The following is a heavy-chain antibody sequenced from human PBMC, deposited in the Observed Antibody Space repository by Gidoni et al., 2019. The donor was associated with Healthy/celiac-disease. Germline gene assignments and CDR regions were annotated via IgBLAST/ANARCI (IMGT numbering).Heavy chain of an antibody. CDR3: TRSDSGYSAY. CDR2: IRSKANSYAT. J-gene: IGHJ4*02. Sequence: VQLVESGGGLVQPGGSLKLSCAASGFTFSGSAMHRVRQASGKGLEWVGRIRSKANSYATAYAASVKGRFTISRDDSKNTAYLQMNSLKTEDTAVYYCTRSDSGYSAYWGQGTLVTVSS. D-gene: IGHD5-12*01. CDR1: GFTFSGSA. V-gene: IGHV3-73*01.